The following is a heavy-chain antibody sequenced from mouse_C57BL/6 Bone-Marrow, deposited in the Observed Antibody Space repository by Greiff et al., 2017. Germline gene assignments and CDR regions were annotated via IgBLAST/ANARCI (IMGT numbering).Heavy chain of an antibody. J-gene: IGHJ4*01. CDR3: ASPLGNDYAMDY. D-gene: IGHD2-1*01. Sequence: QVQLQQPGAELVKPGASVKLSCKASGYTFTSYWMHWVKQRPGQGLEWIGMIHPNSGSTNYNEKFKGKATFTADTSSNTAYMQLSSLTTEDSAIYYCASPLGNDYAMDYWGQGTSVTVSS. V-gene: IGHV1-64*01. CDR1: GYTFTSYW. CDR2: IHPNSGST.